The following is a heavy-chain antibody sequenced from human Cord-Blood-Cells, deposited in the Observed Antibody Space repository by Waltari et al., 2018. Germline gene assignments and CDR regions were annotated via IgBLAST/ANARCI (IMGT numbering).Heavy chain of an antibody. J-gene: IGHJ6*03. V-gene: IGHV4-4*07. Sequence: QVQLQESGPGLVKPSETLSLTCTVSGGSISSYYWSWIRQPAGKGLEWIGRIYTSGSTSSNPALKSRVTMSVDTSKNQFSLKLSSVTAADTAVYYCARGPYYGSGSASYYYYYMDVWGKGTTVTVSS. CDR1: GGSISSYY. D-gene: IGHD3-10*01. CDR3: ARGPYYGSGSASYYYYYMDV. CDR2: IYTSGST.